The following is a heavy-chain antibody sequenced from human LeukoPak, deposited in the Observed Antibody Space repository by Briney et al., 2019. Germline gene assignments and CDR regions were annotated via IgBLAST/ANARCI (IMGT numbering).Heavy chain of an antibody. CDR3: ARANILTGYDY. CDR2: ISYDGSNK. D-gene: IGHD3-9*01. Sequence: GGSLRLSCAASGFTFSSYGMNWVRQAPGKGLEWVAVISYDGSNKYYTDSVKGRFTISRDNSKNTPYLQMNSLRAEDTAVYYCARANILTGYDYWGQGTLVTVSS. CDR1: GFTFSSYG. V-gene: IGHV3-30*03. J-gene: IGHJ4*02.